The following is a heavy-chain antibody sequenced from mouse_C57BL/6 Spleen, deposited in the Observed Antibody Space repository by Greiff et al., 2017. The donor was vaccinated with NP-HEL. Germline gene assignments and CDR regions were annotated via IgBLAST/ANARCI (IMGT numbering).Heavy chain of an antibody. CDR2: IYPGDGDT. CDR3: ARKGWTAHWYFDV. Sequence: VQVVESGPELVKPGASVKISCKASGYAFSSSWMNWVKQRPGKGLEWIGRIYPGDGDTNYNGKFKGKATLTADKSSSTAYMQLSSLTSEDSAVYFCARKGWTAHWYFDVWGTGTTVTVSS. D-gene: IGHD3-3*01. V-gene: IGHV1-82*01. CDR1: GYAFSSSW. J-gene: IGHJ1*03.